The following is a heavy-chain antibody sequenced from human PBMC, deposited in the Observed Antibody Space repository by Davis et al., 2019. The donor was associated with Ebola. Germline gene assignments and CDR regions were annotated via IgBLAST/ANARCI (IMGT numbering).Heavy chain of an antibody. J-gene: IGHJ6*02. CDR1: GFTFSSYA. V-gene: IGHV3-43*01. D-gene: IGHD3-10*01. CDR2: ISWDGGST. CDR3: AKASGSYYRYYYYGMDV. Sequence: GESLKISCAASGFTFSSYAMSWVRQAPGKGLEWVSLISWDGGSTYYADSVKGRFTISRDNSKNSLYLQMNSLRTEDTALYYCAKASGSYYRYYYYGMDVWGQGTTVTVSS.